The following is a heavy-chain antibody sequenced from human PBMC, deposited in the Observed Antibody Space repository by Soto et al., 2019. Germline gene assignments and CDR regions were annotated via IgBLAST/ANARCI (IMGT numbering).Heavy chain of an antibody. V-gene: IGHV1-18*04. CDR2: ISAYNGNT. CDR3: ARDFASAYYYGSGSPPDVVDP. J-gene: IGHJ5*02. CDR1: GYTFTSYG. D-gene: IGHD3-10*01. Sequence: ASGKVSCKASGYTFTSYGISWVRQAPGQGLEWMGWISAYNGNTNYAQKLQGRVTMTTDTSTSTAYMELRSLRSDDTAVYYCARDFASAYYYGSGSPPDVVDPWGQGTLVTVSS.